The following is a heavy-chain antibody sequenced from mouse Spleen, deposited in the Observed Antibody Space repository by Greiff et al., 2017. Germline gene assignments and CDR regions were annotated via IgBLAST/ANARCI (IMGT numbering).Heavy chain of an antibody. CDR2: IDPSDSYT. V-gene: IGHV1-69*01. D-gene: IGHD2-1*01. Sequence: QVQLKQPGAELVMPGASVKLSCKASGYTFTSYWMHWVKQRPGQGLEWIGEIDPSDSYTNYNQKFKGKATLTVDKSSSTAYMQLSSLTSEDSAVYYCARAYGNYVDYWGQGTTLTVSS. CDR1: GYTFTSYW. CDR3: ARAYGNYVDY. J-gene: IGHJ2*01.